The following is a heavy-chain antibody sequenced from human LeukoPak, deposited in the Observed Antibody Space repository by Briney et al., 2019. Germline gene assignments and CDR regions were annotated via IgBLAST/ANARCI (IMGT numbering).Heavy chain of an antibody. Sequence: ASVKVSCTASGYTFTSYGISWVRQAPGQGLEWMGWISAYNGNTNYAQKLQGRVTMTTDTSTSTAYMELRSLRSDDTAVYYCAFGTYYYDSSGYQGVYYYGMDVWGQGTTVTVSS. D-gene: IGHD3-22*01. J-gene: IGHJ6*02. CDR3: AFGTYYYDSSGYQGVYYYGMDV. CDR1: GYTFTSYG. CDR2: ISAYNGNT. V-gene: IGHV1-18*01.